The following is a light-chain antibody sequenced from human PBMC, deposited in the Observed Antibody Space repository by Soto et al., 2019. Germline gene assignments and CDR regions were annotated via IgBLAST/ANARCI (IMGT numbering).Light chain of an antibody. CDR1: QYVGTR. Sequence: EIVLTQSPATLSSSPGETATLSCRASQYVGTRLAWYQHKPGQAPRLLIYYTSNRATGIPARFSGSGSGTDFTLTISSLAPEDFAIYYCHQRQGLPRTVGQGTKVEIK. V-gene: IGKV3-11*01. CDR2: YTS. J-gene: IGKJ1*01. CDR3: HQRQGLPRT.